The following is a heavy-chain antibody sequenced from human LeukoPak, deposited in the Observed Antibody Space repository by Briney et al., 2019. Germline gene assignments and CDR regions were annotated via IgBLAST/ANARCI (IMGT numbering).Heavy chain of an antibody. CDR1: GYTFTRYD. J-gene: IGHJ5*02. CDR3: ARRPRITMVRGATRPRGYNWFDP. Sequence: GASVKVSCKASGYTFTRYDINWVRQATGQGLEWMGWMNPKSGNTGHAQKFQGRVTITRDTSISTVYMELSSLRSEDTAVYYCARRPRITMVRGATRPRGYNWFDPWGQGTLVTVSS. D-gene: IGHD3-10*01. V-gene: IGHV1-8*03. CDR2: MNPKSGNT.